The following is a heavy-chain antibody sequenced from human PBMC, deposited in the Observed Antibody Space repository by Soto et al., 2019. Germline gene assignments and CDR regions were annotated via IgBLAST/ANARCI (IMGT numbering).Heavy chain of an antibody. CDR1: GYSISSGYY. V-gene: IGHV4-38-2*01. J-gene: IGHJ4*02. CDR3: ARARYYYDSSGESDY. CDR2: IYHSGST. Sequence: SETLSLTCAVSGYSISSGYYWGWIRQPPGKGLEWIGSIYHSGSTYYNPSLKSRVTISVDTSKNQFSLKLSSVTAADTAVYYCARARYYYDSSGESDYWGQGTLVTVSS. D-gene: IGHD3-22*01.